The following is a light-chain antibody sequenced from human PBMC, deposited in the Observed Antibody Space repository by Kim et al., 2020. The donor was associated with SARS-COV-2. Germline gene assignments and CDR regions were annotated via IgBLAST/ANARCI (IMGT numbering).Light chain of an antibody. V-gene: IGLV3-1*01. CDR2: QDN. CDR1: KLGDKY. CDR3: QSWHSNTVI. Sequence: SYELTQPPSVSVSPGQTATITCSGDKLGDKYACWYLQKPGQSPLLIIYQDNKRPSGIPERFSGSSSGNTATLTISGTQAMDEADYYCQSWHSNTVIFGGGTKLTVL. J-gene: IGLJ2*01.